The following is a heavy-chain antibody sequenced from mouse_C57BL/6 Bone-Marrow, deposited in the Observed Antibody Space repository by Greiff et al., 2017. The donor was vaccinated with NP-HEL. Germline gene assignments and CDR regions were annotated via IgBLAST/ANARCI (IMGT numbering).Heavy chain of an antibody. V-gene: IGHV5-17*01. D-gene: IGHD1-1*01. CDR2: ISSGSSTI. J-gene: IGHJ2*01. Sequence: EVMLVESGGGLVKPGGSLKLSCAASGFTFSDYGMHWVRQAPEKGLEWVAYISSGSSTIYYADTVKGRFTISRDNAKNTLFLQMTSLRSEDTAMYYCARDYYGSSCWCDYWGQGTTLTVSS. CDR1: GFTFSDYG. CDR3: ARDYYGSSCWCDY.